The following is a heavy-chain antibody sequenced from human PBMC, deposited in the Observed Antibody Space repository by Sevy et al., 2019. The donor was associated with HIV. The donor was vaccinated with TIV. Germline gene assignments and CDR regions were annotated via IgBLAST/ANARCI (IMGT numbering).Heavy chain of an antibody. CDR3: ARPADYDDSSGSLD. D-gene: IGHD3-22*01. V-gene: IGHV5-51*01. CDR2: IYPGDSDP. CDR1: GYTFTRHW. J-gene: IGHJ4*02. Sequence: GESLKISCKGSGYTFTRHWIGWVRQMPGKGLEWMGLIYPGDSDPRYRRRYSPSFQGQVTISSDKSSTTAYLQWSSLKSSDTAIYYCARPADYDDSSGSLDWGQGTLVTVSS.